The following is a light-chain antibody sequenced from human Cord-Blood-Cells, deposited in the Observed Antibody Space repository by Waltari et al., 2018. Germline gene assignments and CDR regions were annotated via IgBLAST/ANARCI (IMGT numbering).Light chain of an antibody. J-gene: IGKJ1*01. CDR2: KAS. CDR3: QQYNSYSWT. Sequence: DIQVTQSPSTLSASLVDSFTITCRASQSISSWLAWYQQKPGKAPKLLIYKASSLESGFPSRFSGSGSGTEFTLTISSLQPDDFATYYCQQYNSYSWTFGQGTKVEIK. V-gene: IGKV1-5*03. CDR1: QSISSW.